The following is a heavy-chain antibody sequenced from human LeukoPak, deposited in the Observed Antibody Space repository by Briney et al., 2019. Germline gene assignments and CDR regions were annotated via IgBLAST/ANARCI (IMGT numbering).Heavy chain of an antibody. Sequence: ASVKVSCKASGYTFTDYHIHWVRQAPGQGLEWMGRINPDSGGTNYAQKFQGRVTMTRDTSINTAYMELTRLRSDDTAMYYCARQHYDLLGFDPWGQGTLVTVSS. V-gene: IGHV1-2*06. CDR3: ARQHYDLLGFDP. D-gene: IGHD3-22*01. CDR2: INPDSGGT. J-gene: IGHJ5*02. CDR1: GYTFTDYH.